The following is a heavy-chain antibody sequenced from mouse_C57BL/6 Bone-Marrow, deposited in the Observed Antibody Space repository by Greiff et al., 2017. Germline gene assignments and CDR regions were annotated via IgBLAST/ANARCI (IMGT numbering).Heavy chain of an antibody. CDR2: ISDGGSYT. D-gene: IGHD1-1*01. Sequence: EVQGVESGGGLVKPGGSLKLSCAASGFTFSSYAMSWVRQTPEKRLEWVATISDGGSYTYYPDNVKGRFTISRDNAKNNLYLQMSHLKSEDTAKYYCARGWRVVGCYWYFDGWVAGTAVT. CDR3: ARGWRVVGCYWYFDG. V-gene: IGHV5-4*01. J-gene: IGHJ1*01. CDR1: GFTFSSYA.